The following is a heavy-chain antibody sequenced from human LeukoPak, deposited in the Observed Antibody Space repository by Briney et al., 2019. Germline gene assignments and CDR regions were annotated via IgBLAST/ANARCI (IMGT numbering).Heavy chain of an antibody. Sequence: GGSLRLSCAASGFTFSNYWMHWVRQATGKGLVWVSNINSDGSITSYADSVKGRFPISRDNAKNTLYLQMNGLRAEDTAVYYCALFSQPFAWGRGSLVTVS. V-gene: IGHV3-74*01. D-gene: IGHD2/OR15-2a*01. J-gene: IGHJ5*02. CDR3: ALFSQPFA. CDR2: INSDGSIT. CDR1: GFTFSNYW.